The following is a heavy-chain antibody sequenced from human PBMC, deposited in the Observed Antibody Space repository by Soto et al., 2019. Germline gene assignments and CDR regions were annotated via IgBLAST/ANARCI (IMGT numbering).Heavy chain of an antibody. J-gene: IGHJ4*02. CDR2: IYWDDDK. CDR3: AHTPPFHDFWSGYYSEYYSDY. V-gene: IGHV2-5*02. D-gene: IGHD3-3*01. Sequence: QITLKESGPTLVKPTQTLTLTCTFSGFSLSTSGVGVGWIRQPPGKALEWLALIYWDDDKRYSPSLKSRLTITKDTSKNQVVLTMTNIDPVDIATYYCAHTPPFHDFWSGYYSEYYSDYWGQGTLVTVSS. CDR1: GFSLSTSGVG.